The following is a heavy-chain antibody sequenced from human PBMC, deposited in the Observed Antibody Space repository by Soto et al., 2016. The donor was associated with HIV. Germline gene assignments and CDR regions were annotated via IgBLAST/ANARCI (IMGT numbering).Heavy chain of an antibody. CDR3: AEYFPSVWWTECSLTS. V-gene: IGHV4-4*02. CDR2: IFHNGTF. J-gene: IGHJ1*01. Sequence: VHLQESGPGLVKPSETLSLTCDVSGDSIIKINGGPGSASPLERGWEWIGEIFHNGTFNYKSSLRGRLIISLDKSNNQFSLKLRSATAADTAIYYCAEYFPSVWWTECSLTSWGQG. CDR1: GDSIIKING. D-gene: IGHD2-21*01.